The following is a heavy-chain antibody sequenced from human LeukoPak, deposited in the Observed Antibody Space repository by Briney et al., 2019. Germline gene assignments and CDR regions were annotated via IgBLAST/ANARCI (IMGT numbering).Heavy chain of an antibody. J-gene: IGHJ6*02. Sequence: PSETLSLTCTVSGGSISSYYWSWIRQPPGKGLEWIRYIYYSGSTNYNPSLKSRVTISVDTSKNQFSLKLSSVTAADTAVYYCARVKAAAGPYYYYYYSMDVWGQGTTVTVSS. CDR3: ARVKAAAGPYYYYYYSMDV. D-gene: IGHD6-13*01. V-gene: IGHV4-59*01. CDR2: IYYSGST. CDR1: GGSISSYY.